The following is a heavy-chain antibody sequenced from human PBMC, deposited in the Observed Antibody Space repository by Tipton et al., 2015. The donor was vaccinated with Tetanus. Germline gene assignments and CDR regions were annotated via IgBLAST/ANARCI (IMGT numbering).Heavy chain of an antibody. Sequence: TLSLTCTVSGDSLRTGDRNWSWIRQPPGKGLEWLAYISSSGSTNSDYFLKSRITISQDTSKNQFSLKLTSVTAADTAVYYCARGSGWADFWGQGTQVTVSS. V-gene: IGHV4-61*08. CDR2: ISSSGST. CDR1: GDSLRTGDRN. D-gene: IGHD6-19*01. J-gene: IGHJ4*02. CDR3: ARGSGWADF.